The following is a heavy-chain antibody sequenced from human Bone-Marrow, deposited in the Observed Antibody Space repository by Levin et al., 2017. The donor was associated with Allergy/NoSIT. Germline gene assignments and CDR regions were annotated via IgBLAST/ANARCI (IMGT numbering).Heavy chain of an antibody. J-gene: IGHJ4*02. V-gene: IGHV3-15*01. CDR3: TIDVAAQGGGEMDF. D-gene: IGHD3-16*01. Sequence: GGSLRLSCTASGFTFSSAWMIWVRQTQGKGLEWVGRIRSKTSGETTEYAATVEGKFTISRDDSKNTVYMQMNSLKTEDTAVYYCTIDVAAQGGGEMDFWGQGTLVTVSS. CDR2: IRSKTSGETT. CDR1: GFTFSSAW.